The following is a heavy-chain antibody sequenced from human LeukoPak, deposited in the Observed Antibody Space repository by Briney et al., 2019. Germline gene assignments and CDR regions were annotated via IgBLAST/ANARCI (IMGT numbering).Heavy chain of an antibody. CDR2: IYTSGST. J-gene: IGHJ3*02. Sequence: PSETLSLTCTVSGGSISSYYWSWIRQPAEKGLEWIGRIYTSGSTNYNPSLKSRVTMSVDTSKNQFSLKLSSVTAADTAVYYCARDQGSSSWFDAFDIWGQGTMVTVSS. CDR1: GGSISSYY. V-gene: IGHV4-4*07. D-gene: IGHD6-13*01. CDR3: ARDQGSSSWFDAFDI.